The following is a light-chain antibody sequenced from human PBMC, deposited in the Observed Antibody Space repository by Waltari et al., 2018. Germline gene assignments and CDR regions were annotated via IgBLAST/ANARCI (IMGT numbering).Light chain of an antibody. Sequence: DIQLTQTPPSLSASVGDRVTITCRASQRISMFLNWYQQKPGKAPNLLIYCASSLQRGVPSRFSGSGSGTDFTLTISSLHPEDFATYYCQQTYSTHLTFGGGTKVEIK. CDR3: QQTYSTHLT. J-gene: IGKJ4*01. CDR1: QRISMF. CDR2: CAS. V-gene: IGKV1-39*01.